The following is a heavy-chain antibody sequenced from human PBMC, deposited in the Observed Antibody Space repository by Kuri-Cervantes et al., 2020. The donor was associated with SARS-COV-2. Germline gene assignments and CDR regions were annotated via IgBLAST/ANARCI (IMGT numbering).Heavy chain of an antibody. Sequence: ASVKVSCKASGYTFTDYYMHWVRQAPGQGLEWMGWINPDSSGTDYAEKFQGRVTMTRDTSISTAYMELSRLRSDDTAVYYCATSRDTAMGQYYYYYYMDVWGKGTTVTVSS. J-gene: IGHJ6*03. CDR3: ATSRDTAMGQYYYYYYMDV. CDR2: INPDSSGT. D-gene: IGHD5-18*01. CDR1: GYTFTDYY. V-gene: IGHV1-2*02.